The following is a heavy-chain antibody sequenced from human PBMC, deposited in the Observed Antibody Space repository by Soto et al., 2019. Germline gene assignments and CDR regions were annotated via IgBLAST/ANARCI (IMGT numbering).Heavy chain of an antibody. CDR1: GFTFSSYA. D-gene: IGHD3-10*01. Sequence: GGSLRHSCAASGFTFSSYAMSWVRQAPGKGLEWVSAISGSGGSTYYADSVKGRFTISRDNSKNTLYLQMNSLRAEDTAVYYCAKGLELLITMVRGAQTAFDYWGQGTLVTVSS. J-gene: IGHJ4*02. CDR2: ISGSGGST. CDR3: AKGLELLITMVRGAQTAFDY. V-gene: IGHV3-23*01.